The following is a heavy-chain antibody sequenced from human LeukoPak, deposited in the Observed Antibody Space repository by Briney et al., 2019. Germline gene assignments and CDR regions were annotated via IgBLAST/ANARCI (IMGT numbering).Heavy chain of an antibody. Sequence: SETLSLTCTVSGGSISSYYWSWIRQPPGEGLEWIGYIYYSGSTNYNPSLKSRVTISVDTSKNQFSLKLSSVTAADTAVYYCAREGITFGGVVVPYFDYWGQGTLVTVSS. V-gene: IGHV4-59*01. D-gene: IGHD3-16*02. CDR2: IYYSGST. J-gene: IGHJ4*02. CDR1: GGSISSYY. CDR3: AREGITFGGVVVPYFDY.